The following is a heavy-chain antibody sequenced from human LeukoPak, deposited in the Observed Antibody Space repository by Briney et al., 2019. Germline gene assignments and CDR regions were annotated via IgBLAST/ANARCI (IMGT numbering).Heavy chain of an antibody. D-gene: IGHD3-22*01. Sequence: ASVKVSCKASGYTFTSYGISWVRQAPGQGLEWMGWISVYNGNTNYAQKLQGRVTMTTDTSTSTAYMELRSLRSDDTAVYYCARPYYDSSGYYYFDYWGQGTLVTVSS. CDR2: ISVYNGNT. J-gene: IGHJ4*02. V-gene: IGHV1-18*01. CDR1: GYTFTSYG. CDR3: ARPYYDSSGYYYFDY.